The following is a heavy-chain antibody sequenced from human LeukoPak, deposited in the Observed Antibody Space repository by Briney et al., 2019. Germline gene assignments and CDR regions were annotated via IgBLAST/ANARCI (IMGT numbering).Heavy chain of an antibody. CDR3: ATGIITAYEI. V-gene: IGHV3-74*01. D-gene: IGHD5-12*01. CDR1: GFSFSNYW. J-gene: IGHJ3*02. CDR2: VHSDGYTT. Sequence: WSLRLFCAASGFSFSNYWMRWVRQAPGKGLVWVSRVHSDGYTTIYADSVQGRFTISRDNAKNQVYLQMNSLRAEDTALYYCATGIITAYEIWGQGTMVTVSS.